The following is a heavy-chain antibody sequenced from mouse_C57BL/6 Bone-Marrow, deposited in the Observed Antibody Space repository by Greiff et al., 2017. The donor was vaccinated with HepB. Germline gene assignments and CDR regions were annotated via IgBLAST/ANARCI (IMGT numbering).Heavy chain of an antibody. CDR2: IDPENGDT. D-gene: IGHD2-4*01. Sequence: VQLKQPGAELVRPGTSVKLSCKASGYTFTSYWMHWVKQRPEQGLEWIGWIDPENGDTEYASKFQGKATITADTSSNTAYLQLSSLTSEDTAVYYCTTGDYDWAYWGQGTLVTVSA. CDR1: GYTFTSYW. J-gene: IGHJ3*01. CDR3: TTGDYDWAY. V-gene: IGHV14-4*01.